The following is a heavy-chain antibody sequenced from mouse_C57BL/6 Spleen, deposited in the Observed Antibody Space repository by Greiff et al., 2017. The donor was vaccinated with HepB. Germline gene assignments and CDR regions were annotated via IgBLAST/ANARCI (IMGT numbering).Heavy chain of an antibody. CDR3: ARRGDDYGFDD. J-gene: IGHJ2*01. Sequence: QVQLQQPGAELVRPGSSVKLSCKASGYTFTSYWMHWVKQRPIQGLEWIGNIDPSDSETHYNQKFKDKATLTVDKSSSTAYMQLSSLTSEDSAVYYCARRGDDYGFDDWGQGTTLTVAS. CDR2: IDPSDSET. CDR1: GYTFTSYW. V-gene: IGHV1-52*01. D-gene: IGHD2-4*01.